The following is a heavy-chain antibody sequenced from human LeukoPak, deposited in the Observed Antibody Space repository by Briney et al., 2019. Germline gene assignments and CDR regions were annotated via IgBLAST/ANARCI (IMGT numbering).Heavy chain of an antibody. CDR2: IYSGGST. CDR1: GFTVSSNY. CDR3: ARGIAVAHDAFDI. J-gene: IGHJ3*02. Sequence: PGGSLRLSCAASGFTVSSNYMSWVRQAPGKGLEWVSVIYSGGSTYYADSVKGRFTISRDNPKNTLYLQMNSLRAEDTAVYYCARGIAVAHDAFDIWGQGTMVTVSS. V-gene: IGHV3-53*01. D-gene: IGHD6-19*01.